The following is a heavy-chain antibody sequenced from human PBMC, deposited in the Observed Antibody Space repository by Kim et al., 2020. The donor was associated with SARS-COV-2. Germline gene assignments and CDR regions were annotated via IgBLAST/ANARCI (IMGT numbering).Heavy chain of an antibody. J-gene: IGHJ6*02. CDR3: AREYGDYARVVFYGMDV. Sequence: ASVKVSCKASGYIFTSYAINWVRQAPGQGLEWMGWINTITGKRTYAQGFTGRFVFSLDTSVSTAYLEISSLRAEDTAVYYCAREYGDYARVVFYGMDVWG. V-gene: IGHV7-4-1*02. CDR1: GYIFTSYA. CDR2: INTITGKR. D-gene: IGHD4-17*01.